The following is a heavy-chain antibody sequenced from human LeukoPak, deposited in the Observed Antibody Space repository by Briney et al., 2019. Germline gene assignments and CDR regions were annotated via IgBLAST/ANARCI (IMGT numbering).Heavy chain of an antibody. D-gene: IGHD6-13*01. CDR3: ASTQQLDAFDI. CDR2: INHSGSS. CDR1: GESFSGYY. J-gene: IGHJ3*02. V-gene: IGHV4-34*01. Sequence: KPSETLSLTCAVYGESFSGYYWSWIRQPPGKGLEWIGEINHSGSSNYNPSLKSRVTISVGTSKNQFSLRLSSVTAADTAVYYCASTQQLDAFDIWGQGTMVTVSS.